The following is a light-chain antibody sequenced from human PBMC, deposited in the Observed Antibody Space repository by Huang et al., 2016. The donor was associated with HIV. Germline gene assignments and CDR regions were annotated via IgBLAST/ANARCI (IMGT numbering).Light chain of an antibody. V-gene: IGKV3D-11*01. CDR3: QQRSVCPLT. CDR2: DAS. CDR1: QDVGST. J-gene: IGKJ4*01. Sequence: EVVLTQSPVTLTLSPGESATLSCTTSQDVGSTLAWYQQRPGQAPRLLIHDASSRATDIPARCSGSGSGTDFTLTISSLEPEDFAVYYCQQRSVCPLTFGGGTKVEI.